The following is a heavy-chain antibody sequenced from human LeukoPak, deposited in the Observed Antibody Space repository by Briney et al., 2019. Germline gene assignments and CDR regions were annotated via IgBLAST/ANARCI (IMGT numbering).Heavy chain of an antibody. CDR2: ISSSSTI. CDR1: GFTFSSYS. CDR3: ARELLVYDYGDYGDAFGI. D-gene: IGHD4-17*01. J-gene: IGHJ3*02. V-gene: IGHV3-48*01. Sequence: GGSLRLSCAASGFTFSSYSMNWVRQAPGKGLEWVSYISSSSTIYYADSVKGRFTISRDNAKNSLYLQMNSLRAEDTAVYYCARELLVYDYGDYGDAFGIWGQGTMVTVSS.